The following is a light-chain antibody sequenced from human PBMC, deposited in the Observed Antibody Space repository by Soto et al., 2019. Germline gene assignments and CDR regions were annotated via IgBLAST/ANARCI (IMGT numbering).Light chain of an antibody. J-gene: IGKJ1*01. V-gene: IGKV3-15*01. CDR3: MQYNNFWA. CDR1: QSVSII. Sequence: EIVMTQSPATLSVSPGERATLSCRASQSVSIILSWYQQKPGQAPRLLIYGESTRATGTPDRFSGSGSGTEFTLTLSRLQSEDFTVYSCMQYNNFWALGQGSKVDIK. CDR2: GES.